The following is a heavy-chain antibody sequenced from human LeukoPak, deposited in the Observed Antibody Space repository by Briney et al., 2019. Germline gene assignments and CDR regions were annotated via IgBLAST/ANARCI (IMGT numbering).Heavy chain of an antibody. CDR1: GDTFSSYA. Sequence: SVKVSCKASGDTFSSYAISWVRQAPGPGLEWMGGIIPIFGTANYAQKFQGRVTVTADKSTSTAYMELRSLRSEDTAVYDCASGWGCILTGYYTFGDWGQGTLATVSS. V-gene: IGHV1-69*06. CDR2: IIPIFGTA. CDR3: ASGWGCILTGYYTFGD. D-gene: IGHD3-9*01. J-gene: IGHJ4*02.